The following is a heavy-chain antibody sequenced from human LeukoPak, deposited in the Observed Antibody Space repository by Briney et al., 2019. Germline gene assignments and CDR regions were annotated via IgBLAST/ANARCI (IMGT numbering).Heavy chain of an antibody. CDR2: ISDDGSNK. J-gene: IGHJ4*02. CDR1: GFTFRSYG. D-gene: IGHD5-18*01. V-gene: IGHV3-30*18. CDR3: AKDNKRYSCDY. Sequence: PGRSLRLSCAASGFTFRSYGMHWVRQAPGKGLEWVAVISDDGSNKYYADSAKGRFTISRDSSKNTLSLQMNSLRVEDTAVYYCAKDNKRYSCDYWGQGTLVTVSS.